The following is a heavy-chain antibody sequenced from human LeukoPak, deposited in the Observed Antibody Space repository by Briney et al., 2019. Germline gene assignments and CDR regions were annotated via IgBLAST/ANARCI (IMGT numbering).Heavy chain of an antibody. V-gene: IGHV4-34*01. CDR1: GGSFSGYY. J-gene: IGHJ3*02. CDR3: ARVKHSGAFDI. CDR2: INHSGST. Sequence: SETLSLTCAVYGGSFSGYYWSWIRQPPGKGLEWIGEINHSGSTNHNPSLKSRVTMSVDTSKNQFSLKLSSVTAADTAVYYCARVKHSGAFDIWGQGTMVTVSS.